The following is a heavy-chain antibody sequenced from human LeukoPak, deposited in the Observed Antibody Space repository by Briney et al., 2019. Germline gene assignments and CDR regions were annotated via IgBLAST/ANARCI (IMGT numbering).Heavy chain of an antibody. J-gene: IGHJ4*02. CDR1: GYTFTGYY. CDR2: INPNSGGT. CDR3: AREVSSSWYGIDY. V-gene: IGHV1-2*02. Sequence: ASVKVSCKASGYTFTGYYMHWVRQAPGQGLEWMGWINPNSGGTNYAQKFQGRVTMTGDTSISTAYMELSRLRSDDTAVYYCAREVSSSWYGIDYWGQGTLVTVSS. D-gene: IGHD6-13*01.